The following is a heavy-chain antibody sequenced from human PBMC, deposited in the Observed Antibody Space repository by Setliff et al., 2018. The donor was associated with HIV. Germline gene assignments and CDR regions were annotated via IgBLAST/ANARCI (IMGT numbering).Heavy chain of an antibody. CDR1: RYTFTSYA. Sequence: GASVKVSCKASRYTFTSYAIHWLRQAPGQRLEWMGWINAGYGNTEYSQKFQGRVTITRDTSASAAYMELRSLTSEDTAVYYCARGSGPYSSGWYIDYWGQGTLVTVSS. CDR2: INAGYGNT. V-gene: IGHV1-3*01. J-gene: IGHJ4*02. D-gene: IGHD6-19*01. CDR3: ARGSGPYSSGWYIDY.